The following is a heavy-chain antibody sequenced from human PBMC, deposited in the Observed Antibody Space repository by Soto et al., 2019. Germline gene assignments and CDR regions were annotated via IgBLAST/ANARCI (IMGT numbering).Heavy chain of an antibody. D-gene: IGHD3-22*01. V-gene: IGHV2-5*02. Sequence: QITLKESGPTLVKPTQTLTLTCTFSGFSLSATGGGVGWIRQPPGKALEWLAAIYWDDDRRYSPSLKRRLTRTKNTSKNQVVRTMTNMDPVETATYYCARQDYYYDDVTYYYVWCDPRSQGTLVTVSS. CDR3: ARQDYYYDDVTYYYVWCDP. CDR2: IYWDDDR. J-gene: IGHJ5*02. CDR1: GFSLSATGGG.